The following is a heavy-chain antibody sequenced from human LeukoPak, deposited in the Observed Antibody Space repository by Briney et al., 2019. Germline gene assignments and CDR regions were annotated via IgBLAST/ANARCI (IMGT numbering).Heavy chain of an antibody. CDR2: IYYSGST. J-gene: IGHJ4*02. Sequence: SETLSLTCTVSGGSISSYYWSWIRQPPGKGLEWIGYIYYSGSTYYNPSLKSRVTISVDTSKNQFPLKLSSVTAADTAVYYCARTRYYYNSRSYGAPYYFDYWGQGTLVTVSS. V-gene: IGHV4-59*04. CDR3: ARTRYYYNSRSYGAPYYFDY. CDR1: GGSISSYY. D-gene: IGHD3-10*01.